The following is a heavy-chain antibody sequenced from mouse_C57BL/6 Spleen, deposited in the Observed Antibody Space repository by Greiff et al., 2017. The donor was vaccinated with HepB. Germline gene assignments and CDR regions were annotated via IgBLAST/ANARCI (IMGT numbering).Heavy chain of an antibody. V-gene: IGHV1-59*01. J-gene: IGHJ4*01. Sequence: QVQLQQPGAELVRPGTSVKLSCKASGYTFTSYWMHWVKQRPGQGLEWIGVLDPSDSYNNYTQKFKGKSTLTVDTSASTAYMQLSSLTSEDSAVYYCASRGAAQATDAMDYWGQGTSVTVSS. CDR3: ASRGAAQATDAMDY. CDR1: GYTFTSYW. D-gene: IGHD3-2*02. CDR2: LDPSDSYN.